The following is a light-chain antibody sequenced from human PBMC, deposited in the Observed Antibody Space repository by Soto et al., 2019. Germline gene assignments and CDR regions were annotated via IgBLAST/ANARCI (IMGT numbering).Light chain of an antibody. J-gene: IGKJ4*01. V-gene: IGKV3-11*01. CDR1: QSVSSH. CDR3: QQRSSSHT. Sequence: EIVLTQAPATLSLSPGERATLACRATQSVSSHLAWYQHKPGQAPRLLIYETSSRATGIPARFSGSGSGTDFTLTTSRLEPEDFAVYYCQQRSSSHTLGGGTKVDIK. CDR2: ETS.